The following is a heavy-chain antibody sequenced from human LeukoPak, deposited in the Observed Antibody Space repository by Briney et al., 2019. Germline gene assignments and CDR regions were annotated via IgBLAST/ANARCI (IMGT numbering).Heavy chain of an antibody. D-gene: IGHD2-2*01. CDR2: IYHSGST. Sequence: SETLSLTCAVSGYSISTGRYWGWIRQPPGKGLEWIGSIYHSGSTYYNPSLKSRVTISVATSKTHFSLTLRSVTAADTAVYYCARSLSTAGIDYWGQGTLVTVSS. CDR3: ARSLSTAGIDY. J-gene: IGHJ4*02. CDR1: GYSISTGRY. V-gene: IGHV4-38-2*01.